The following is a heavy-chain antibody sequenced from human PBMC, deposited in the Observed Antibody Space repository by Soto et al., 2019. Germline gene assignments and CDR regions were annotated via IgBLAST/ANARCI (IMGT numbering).Heavy chain of an antibody. CDR1: GGSFSGYY. D-gene: IGHD1-1*01. CDR3: ARGNEPQPYYY. Sequence: SETLSLICAVYGGSFSGYYWSWIRQPPGKGLEWIGEINHSGSTNYNPSQKSRVTISVDTSKNQFSLKLSSVTAADTAVYYCARGNEPQPYYYWGQGTLVTVSS. J-gene: IGHJ4*02. V-gene: IGHV4-34*01. CDR2: INHSGST.